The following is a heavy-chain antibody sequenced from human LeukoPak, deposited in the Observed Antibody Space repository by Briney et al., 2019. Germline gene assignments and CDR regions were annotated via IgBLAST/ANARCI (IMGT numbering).Heavy chain of an antibody. D-gene: IGHD5-12*01. J-gene: IGHJ3*02. V-gene: IGHV3-30*02. Sequence: GGSLRLSCAASGFTFSSYGMHWVRQAPGKGLEWVAFIRYDGSNEYYADSVKGRFTISRDNSKNTLYLQMNSLRAEDTAVYYCAKDRSGYPAAFDIWGQGTMVTVSS. CDR1: GFTFSSYG. CDR3: AKDRSGYPAAFDI. CDR2: IRYDGSNE.